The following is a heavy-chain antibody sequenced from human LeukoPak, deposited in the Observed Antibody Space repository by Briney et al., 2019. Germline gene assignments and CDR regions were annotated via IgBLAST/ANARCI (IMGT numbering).Heavy chain of an antibody. D-gene: IGHD3-10*01. J-gene: IGHJ6*02. CDR1: GFTFDDYG. V-gene: IGHV3-20*01. CDR3: ARAVRYPNVNRGGMDV. CDR2: INWNGGST. Sequence: GGSLRLSCAASGFTFDDYGMSWVRQAPGKGLEWVSGINWNGGSTGYADSVKGRFTIPRAKNSLYLQMNSLRAEDTALYHCARAVRYPNVNRGGMDVWGQGTTVTVSS.